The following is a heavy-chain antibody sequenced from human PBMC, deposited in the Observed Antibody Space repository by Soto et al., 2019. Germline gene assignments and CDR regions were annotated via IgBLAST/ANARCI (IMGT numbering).Heavy chain of an antibody. V-gene: IGHV3-23*01. CDR1: GFNFRYYA. CDR2: INDNGYST. J-gene: IGHJ5*01. CDR3: AKDYNRRPWFDSWLES. D-gene: IGHD3-22*01. Sequence: GGSLRLSCAASGFNFRYYAMTWVRQAPGKGLEWVSSINDNGYSTHYADSVKGRFTISRDNSKNTLYLQMNSLTAEDTAVYFCAKDYNRRPWFDSWLESWGQGTLATVSS.